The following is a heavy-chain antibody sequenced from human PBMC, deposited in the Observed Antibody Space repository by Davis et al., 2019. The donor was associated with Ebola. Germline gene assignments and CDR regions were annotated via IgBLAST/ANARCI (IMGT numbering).Heavy chain of an antibody. CDR2: IYSGGDT. CDR3: ARDPGLPNGMDV. CDR1: GFTVSSDY. V-gene: IGHV3-53*05. Sequence: ESLKISCAASGFTVSSDYMSWVRQAPGKGLEWVSVIYSGGDTYYADSAKGRFTISRDNSKNTLYLQMSSLRPEDTAVYYCARDPGLPNGMDVWGQGTTVTVSS. J-gene: IGHJ6*02.